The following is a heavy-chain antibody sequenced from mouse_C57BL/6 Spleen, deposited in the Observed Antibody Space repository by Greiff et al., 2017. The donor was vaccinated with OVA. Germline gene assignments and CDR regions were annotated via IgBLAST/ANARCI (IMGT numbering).Heavy chain of an antibody. CDR3: TPRVGLLRSYFDY. Sequence: VQLQQSGAELVRPGASVTLSCKASGYTFTDYEMHWVKQTPVHGLEWIGAIDPETGGTAYNQKFKGKAILTADKSSSTAYMELRSLTSEDSAVYYCTPRVGLLRSYFDYWGQGTTLTVSS. CDR2: IDPETGGT. J-gene: IGHJ2*01. V-gene: IGHV1-15*01. CDR1: GYTFTDYE. D-gene: IGHD1-1*01.